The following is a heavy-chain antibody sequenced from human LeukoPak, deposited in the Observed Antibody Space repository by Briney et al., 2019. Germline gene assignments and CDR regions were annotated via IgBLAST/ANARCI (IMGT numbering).Heavy chain of an antibody. J-gene: IGHJ4*02. Sequence: GGSLRLSCRASGFTFSNYAMSWVRQPPGKGLEWVSAISGSDGRIYYADSVRGRVTISRDNSKNTLYLQVTSLRDADTDVYRCVRQSVTGISHLDYWGQGALVTVSS. CDR3: VRQSVTGISHLDY. CDR2: ISGSDGRI. V-gene: IGHV3-23*01. D-gene: IGHD2-21*02. CDR1: GFTFSNYA.